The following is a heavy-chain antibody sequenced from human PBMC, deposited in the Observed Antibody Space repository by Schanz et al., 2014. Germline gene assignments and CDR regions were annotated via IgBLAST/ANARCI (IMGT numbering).Heavy chain of an antibody. V-gene: IGHV1-2*06. Sequence: QVQLVQSGAEVKKPGASVKVSCKTSGYTFTGYYMHWVRQAPGQGLEWMGRINPNSGGTNFAQNFQGRVTMTRDTSISTAYMELSRLRSDDTAVYYCARAGQDFEYSSLSPIWYFDLWGRGTLVTVSS. D-gene: IGHD6-6*01. J-gene: IGHJ2*01. CDR3: ARAGQDFEYSSLSPIWYFDL. CDR1: GYTFTGYY. CDR2: INPNSGGT.